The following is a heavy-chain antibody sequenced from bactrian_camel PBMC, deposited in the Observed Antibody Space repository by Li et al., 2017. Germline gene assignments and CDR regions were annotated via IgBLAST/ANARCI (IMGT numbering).Heavy chain of an antibody. J-gene: IGHJ4*01. Sequence: QLVESGGGTVQAGGSLRLSCVASDFNFDASDMGWYRQAPGKKCEQVSTISSDGTTYYANSVEGRFTISRDNAKNTVYLQMNSLKSEDTALYYCATGFLWRFTTTELEYNYWGQGTQVTVS. CDR2: ISSDGTT. CDR1: DFNFDASD. V-gene: IGHV3S55*01. CDR3: ATGFLWRFTTTELEYNY. D-gene: IGHD2*01.